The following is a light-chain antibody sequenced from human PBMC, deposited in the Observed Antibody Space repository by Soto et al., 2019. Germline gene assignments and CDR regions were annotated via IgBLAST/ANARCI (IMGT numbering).Light chain of an antibody. CDR1: QSITTY. J-gene: IGKJ1*01. CDR3: QQPYSITPWT. V-gene: IGKV1-39*01. CDR2: AAY. Sequence: DIWMTQSPSSLSASVGDIVTITCRTSQSITTYLNWYQQKPVKAPKLLIYAAYSLQSGVPSRFSGSGSGTDFTLTITSLQPEDFATYYCQQPYSITPWTFGQGTKVDIK.